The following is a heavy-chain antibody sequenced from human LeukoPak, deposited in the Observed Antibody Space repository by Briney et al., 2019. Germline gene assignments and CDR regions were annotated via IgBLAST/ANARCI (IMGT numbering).Heavy chain of an antibody. CDR3: ATYGWLVQGFYFDY. J-gene: IGHJ4*02. D-gene: IGHD6-19*01. V-gene: IGHV1-2*02. Sequence: ASVKVSCKASGYTFTGYHIHWVRQAPGQGLEWMGWISPNSGDTNYAQKFQGRVTMTRDTSISTAYMELNTLRSDDTAVYYCATYGWLVQGFYFDYWGQGTLVTVSS. CDR1: GYTFTGYH. CDR2: ISPNSGDT.